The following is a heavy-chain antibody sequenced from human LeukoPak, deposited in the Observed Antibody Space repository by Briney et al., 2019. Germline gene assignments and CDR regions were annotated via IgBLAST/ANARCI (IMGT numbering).Heavy chain of an antibody. Sequence: GGSLRLSCAASGFTFSTYAMHWVCQAPDKGLEWVSVISDGGSDKFYADSVRGRFAISRDNSENTLSLQMSSLRAEDTAVYYCARGISSGIVVTAIAYWGQGTLVTVSS. D-gene: IGHD2-21*02. CDR1: GFTFSTYA. V-gene: IGHV3-30*09. CDR3: ARGISSGIVVTAIAY. CDR2: ISDGGSDK. J-gene: IGHJ4*02.